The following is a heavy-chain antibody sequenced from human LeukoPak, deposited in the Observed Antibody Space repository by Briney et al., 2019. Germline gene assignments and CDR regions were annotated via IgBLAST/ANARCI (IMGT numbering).Heavy chain of an antibody. V-gene: IGHV3-48*03. CDR1: GFTFSSYE. CDR2: ISSSGSTI. J-gene: IGHJ4*02. CDR3: ARGAWGYDSSGALFDY. Sequence: GGSLRLSCAASGFTFSSYEMNWVRQAPGKGLEWVSYISSSGSTIYYADSVKGRFTISRDNAKNSLYLQMNSLRAEDTAVYYCARGAWGYDSSGALFDYWGQGTLVTVSS. D-gene: IGHD3-22*01.